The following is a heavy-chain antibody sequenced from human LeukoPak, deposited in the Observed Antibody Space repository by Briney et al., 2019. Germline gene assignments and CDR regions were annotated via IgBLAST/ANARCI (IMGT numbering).Heavy chain of an antibody. CDR3: AKTYYYDSSGYYFFDY. CDR2: ISGSGGSA. CDR1: GFTFSSYA. Sequence: GGSLRLSCAASGFTFSSYAMSWVRQAPGKGLEWVSAISGSGGSAYYADSVKGRFTISRDNSKNTLYLQMNSLRAEDTAVYYCAKTYYYDSSGYYFFDYWGQGTLVTVSS. J-gene: IGHJ4*02. V-gene: IGHV3-23*01. D-gene: IGHD3-22*01.